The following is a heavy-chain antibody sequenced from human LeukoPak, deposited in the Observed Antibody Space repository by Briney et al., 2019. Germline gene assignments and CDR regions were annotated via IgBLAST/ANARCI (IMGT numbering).Heavy chain of an antibody. D-gene: IGHD6-13*01. CDR2: INPSGGST. Sequence: GASVKVSCKASGGTFSSYAISWVRQAPGQGLEWMGIINPSGGSTSYAQKFQGRVTMTRDTSTSTVYMELSSLRSEDTAVYYCARVTYTKQQPELWGVVGEFDYWGQGTLVTVSS. CDR1: GGTFSSYA. CDR3: ARVTYTKQQPELWGVVGEFDY. V-gene: IGHV1-46*01. J-gene: IGHJ4*02.